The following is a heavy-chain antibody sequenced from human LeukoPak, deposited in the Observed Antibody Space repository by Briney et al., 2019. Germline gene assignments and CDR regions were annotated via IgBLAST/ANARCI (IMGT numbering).Heavy chain of an antibody. CDR1: GFTFSSYW. CDR2: ISSTSGNI. D-gene: IGHD3-22*01. Sequence: GGSLRLSCAASGFTFSSYWMSWVRQAPGKGLEWVASISSTSGNIFHADSVKGRFTISRDNAKQSLYLQMNSLRAEDTAVYYCARDGHYDSSGYSSDYWGQGTLVTVSS. CDR3: ARDGHYDSSGYSSDY. J-gene: IGHJ4*02. V-gene: IGHV3-21*01.